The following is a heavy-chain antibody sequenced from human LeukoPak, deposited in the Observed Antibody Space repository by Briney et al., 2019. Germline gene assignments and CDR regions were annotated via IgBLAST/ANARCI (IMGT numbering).Heavy chain of an antibody. Sequence: PGGSLRLSCAASGFTFDDYAMPWVRQAPGKGLEWVSGISWNSGSIGYADSVKGRFTISRDNAKNSLYLQMNSLRAEDTALYYCAKVRCSGGSCNLFDYWGQGTLVTVSS. J-gene: IGHJ4*02. CDR1: GFTFDDYA. CDR3: AKVRCSGGSCNLFDY. CDR2: ISWNSGSI. V-gene: IGHV3-9*01. D-gene: IGHD2-15*01.